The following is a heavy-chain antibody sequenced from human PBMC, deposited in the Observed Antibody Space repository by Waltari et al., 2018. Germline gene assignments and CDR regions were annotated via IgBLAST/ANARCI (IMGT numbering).Heavy chain of an antibody. CDR1: GFTFSSYA. Sequence: QVQLVESGGGVVQPGRSLRLSCAASGFTFSSYAMHWVRQAPGKGLEWVAVISYDGSNKYYADSVKGRFTISRDNSKNTLYLQMNSLRAEDTAGYYCARDIEVVVINAPDYWGQGTLVTVSS. J-gene: IGHJ4*02. CDR2: ISYDGSNK. V-gene: IGHV3-30*01. CDR3: ARDIEVVVINAPDY. D-gene: IGHD3-22*01.